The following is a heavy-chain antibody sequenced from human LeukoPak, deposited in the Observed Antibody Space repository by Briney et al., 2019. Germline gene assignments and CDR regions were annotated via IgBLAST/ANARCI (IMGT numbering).Heavy chain of an antibody. CDR3: ARAPGYGDYLHDPPPPLWYFDL. Sequence: GGSLRLSCAASGFTFSTYTMNWVRQAPGKGLEWVSSISSSSSYIYYADSVKGRFTISRDNAKNSLYLQMNSLRAEDTAVYYCARAPGYGDYLHDPPPPLWYFDLWGRGTLVTVSS. V-gene: IGHV3-21*01. J-gene: IGHJ2*01. D-gene: IGHD4-17*01. CDR2: ISSSSSYI. CDR1: GFTFSTYT.